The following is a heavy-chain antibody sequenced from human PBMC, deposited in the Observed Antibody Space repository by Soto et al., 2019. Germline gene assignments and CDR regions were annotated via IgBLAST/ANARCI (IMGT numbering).Heavy chain of an antibody. J-gene: IGHJ4*02. CDR3: AIPEKTLEKIPALAR. CDR1: VYPVSGYA. Sequence: RLCFAACVYPVSGYAMSWVRQTPGKGLEWVSAISCSGGSTYYACCVEGRFRSSRYRSKKTLYLQMNNLRAEDRAVFSFAIPEKTLEKIPALARRARGTPLTVSS. V-gene: IGHV3-23*01. CDR2: ISCSGGST.